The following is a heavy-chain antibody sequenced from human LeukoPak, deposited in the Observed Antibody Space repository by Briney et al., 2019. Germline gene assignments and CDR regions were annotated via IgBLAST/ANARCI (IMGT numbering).Heavy chain of an antibody. J-gene: IGHJ6*03. D-gene: IGHD3-10*01. CDR2: ISGSSTYI. CDR1: GFMFSSYS. CDR3: AKVRTRWTMVRGVPYMDV. Sequence: GGSLRLSCAASGFMFSSYSMNWVRQAPGKGLEWVSSISGSSTYIFYADSVKGRFTISRDNAKNSLYLQMNSLRAEDTAVYYCAKVRTRWTMVRGVPYMDVWGKGTTVTVSS. V-gene: IGHV3-21*04.